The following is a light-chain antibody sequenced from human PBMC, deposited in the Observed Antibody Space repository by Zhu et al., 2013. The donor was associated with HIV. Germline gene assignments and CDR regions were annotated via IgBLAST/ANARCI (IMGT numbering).Light chain of an antibody. V-gene: IGKV1-39*01. CDR3: LQHHSHPRT. J-gene: IGKJ1*01. CDR1: QSISSY. CDR2: AAS. Sequence: DIQMTQSPSSLSASVGDRVTITCRASQSISSYLNWYQQKPGKAPKLLIYAASSLQSGVPPRFTGRGSGTEFTLTITNLQPEDVATYYCLQHHSHPRTFGQGTKVEIK.